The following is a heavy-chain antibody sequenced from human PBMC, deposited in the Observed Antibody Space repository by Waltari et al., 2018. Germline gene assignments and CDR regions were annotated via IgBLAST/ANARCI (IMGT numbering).Heavy chain of an antibody. Sequence: EVQLVESGGDLVQPGGSLRLSGAASEFSFSSYSMNWVRRAPGKGLAWVSYISSASSTIYYADSVKGRFTISRDNAKNSLYLQMNSLKDEDTAVYYCARDANSRFDYWGQGTLVTVSS. CDR2: ISSASSTI. J-gene: IGHJ4*02. CDR1: EFSFSSYS. CDR3: ARDANSRFDY. D-gene: IGHD6-13*01. V-gene: IGHV3-48*02.